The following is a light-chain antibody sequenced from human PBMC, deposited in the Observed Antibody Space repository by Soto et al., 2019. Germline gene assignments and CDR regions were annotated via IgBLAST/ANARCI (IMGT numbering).Light chain of an antibody. CDR2: DAS. CDR3: QHDTSHSGT. J-gene: IGKJ1*01. V-gene: IGKV1-5*01. CDR1: QSISSW. Sequence: DIQITQSPSTLSASLGDRFTITCRASQSISSWLAWYQQKPGKAPKLLIYDASSLESGVPSRFSGSGSGTEFTLTISILQPDDFATYYSQHDTSHSGTFAQGTKLDIK.